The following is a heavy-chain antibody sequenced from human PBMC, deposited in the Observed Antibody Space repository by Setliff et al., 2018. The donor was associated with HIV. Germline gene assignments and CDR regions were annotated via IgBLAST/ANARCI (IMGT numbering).Heavy chain of an antibody. V-gene: IGHV3-7*01. CDR1: GFTVRSNY. D-gene: IGHD5-12*01. CDR2: IKQDGSDK. J-gene: IGHJ4*02. CDR3: ASDWRHGYDLNFDY. Sequence: LRLSCAASGFTVRSNYMSWVRQAPGKGLEWVAKIKQDGSDKYYVDSVKGRFTISRDNAKNSLYLQMNSLRAEDTAMYYCASDWRHGYDLNFDYWGQGTLVTVSS.